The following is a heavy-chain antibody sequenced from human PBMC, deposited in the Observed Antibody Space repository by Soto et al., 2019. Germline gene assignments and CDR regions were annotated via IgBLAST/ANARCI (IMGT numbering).Heavy chain of an antibody. CDR3: ARVPSGLGEYCSSTSCYIIDY. CDR2: MNPNSGNT. D-gene: IGHD2-2*02. V-gene: IGHV1-8*02. J-gene: IGHJ4*02. Sequence: ASVKVSCKASGYTFTSYDINWVRQATGQGLEWMGWMNPNSGNTGYAQKFQGRVTMTRNTSISTAYMELSSLRSEDTAVYYCARVPSGLGEYCSSTSCYIIDYWGQGTLVTVSS. CDR1: GYTFTSYD.